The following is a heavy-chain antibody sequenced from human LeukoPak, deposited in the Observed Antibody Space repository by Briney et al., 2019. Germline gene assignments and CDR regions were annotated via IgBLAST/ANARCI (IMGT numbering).Heavy chain of an antibody. CDR2: ISPRGDIT. CDR1: GFTFSSLG. CDR3: AKDDAWLQFGE. J-gene: IGHJ4*02. Sequence: GGSLRLSCAASGFTFSSLGMNWVRQAPGKGLEWVSGISPRGDITYYADSVKGRFTISRDNSKNTLYLEVISLTVEDTAVYYCAKDDAWLQFGEWSQGTLVTVSS. D-gene: IGHD5-24*01. V-gene: IGHV3-23*01.